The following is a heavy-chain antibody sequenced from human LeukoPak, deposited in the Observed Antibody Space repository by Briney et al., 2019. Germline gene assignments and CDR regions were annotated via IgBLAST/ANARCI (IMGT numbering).Heavy chain of an antibody. CDR2: INTSGST. D-gene: IGHD2-2*01. J-gene: IGHJ5*02. CDR3: ARATSLVVPAAISFWFDP. CDR1: GGSISSYY. Sequence: SETLSLTCTVSGGSISSYYWSWIRQPAGKGLEWIGRINTSGSTNYNPSLKSRVTMSVDTSKNQFSLKLSSVTAADTAVYYCARATSLVVPAAISFWFDPWGQGTLVTVSS. V-gene: IGHV4-4*07.